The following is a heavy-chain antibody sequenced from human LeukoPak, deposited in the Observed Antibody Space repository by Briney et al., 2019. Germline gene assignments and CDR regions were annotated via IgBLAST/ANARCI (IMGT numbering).Heavy chain of an antibody. Sequence: SETLSLTCTVSGVSIANTFYYWNWLRQPAGKGLEWIGRIYTTGSTDYNPSLKSRVTISLDTARNQFSLKLNSVTAADTAVYYCARRQDGHDYWGQGTLVPVSS. CDR2: IYTTGST. V-gene: IGHV4-61*02. CDR1: GVSIANTFYY. J-gene: IGHJ4*02. CDR3: ARRQDGHDY.